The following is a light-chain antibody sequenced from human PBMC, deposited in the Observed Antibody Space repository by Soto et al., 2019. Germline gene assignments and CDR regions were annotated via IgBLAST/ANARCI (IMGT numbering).Light chain of an antibody. CDR1: QSVNTW. Sequence: IQMTQSPSTLSASVGDRVTIACRASQSVNTWLAWYQKKPGKAPKLLIYDASSLQSGVPSRFSGSGSGTEFTLTISSLQPDDFATYYCQQSYSTPRTFGQGTKVDIK. CDR3: QQSYSTPRT. V-gene: IGKV1-5*01. CDR2: DAS. J-gene: IGKJ1*01.